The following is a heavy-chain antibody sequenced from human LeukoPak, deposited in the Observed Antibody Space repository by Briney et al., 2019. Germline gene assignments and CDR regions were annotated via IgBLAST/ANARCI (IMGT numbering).Heavy chain of an antibody. Sequence: GGSPRLSCAATGLSVSSNFMSWVRQAPGKGLEWVSVIYGGGSTYYADSVKGRFTISRDNAQKSLYLQINSLRGDDTALYYCVRGTRAFDVWGQGTMVTVSS. J-gene: IGHJ3*01. CDR2: IYGGGST. CDR3: VRGTRAFDV. CDR1: GLSVSSNF. V-gene: IGHV3-53*01.